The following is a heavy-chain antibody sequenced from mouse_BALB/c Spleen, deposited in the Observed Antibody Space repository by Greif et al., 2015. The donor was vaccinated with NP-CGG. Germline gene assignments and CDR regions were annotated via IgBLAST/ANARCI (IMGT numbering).Heavy chain of an antibody. D-gene: IGHD1-1*01. CDR1: GFNIKDYY. Sequence: VQLQQSGAELVRPGALVKLSCKASGFNIKDYYMHWVKQRPEQGLEWIGWIDPENGNTIYDPKFQGKASITADTSSNTAYLQLSSLTSEDTAVYYCARDYYGSSAYWGQGTTLTVSS. J-gene: IGHJ2*01. V-gene: IGHV14-1*02. CDR3: ARDYYGSSAY. CDR2: IDPENGNT.